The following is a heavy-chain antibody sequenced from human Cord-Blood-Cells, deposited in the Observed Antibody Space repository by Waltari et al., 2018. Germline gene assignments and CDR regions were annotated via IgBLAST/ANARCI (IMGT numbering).Heavy chain of an antibody. CDR3: ARSPKGRGGAAAY. D-gene: IGHD6-13*01. V-gene: IGHV3-53*01. CDR2: IYSGGST. CDR1: GFTVSSKH. Sequence: EVQLVESGGGLNQPGGSLRLSCAAPGFTVSSKHMSGARQAPGKGLEWFSVIYSGGSTYYADSVKGRFTISRDNSKNTLYLQMNSLRAEDTAVYYCARSPKGRGGAAAYWGQGTLVTVSS. J-gene: IGHJ4*02.